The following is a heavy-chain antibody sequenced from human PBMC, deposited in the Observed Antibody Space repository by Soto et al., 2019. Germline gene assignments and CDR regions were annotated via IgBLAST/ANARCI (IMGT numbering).Heavy chain of an antibody. CDR2: INPNGGST. V-gene: IGHV1-46*01. CDR1: GYTFISFY. CDR3: ARLATVTPPHYFDY. D-gene: IGHD4-17*01. J-gene: IGHJ4*01. Sequence: ASVKVSCKASGYTFISFYVHWVRQAPGQGLEWMGVINPNGGSTACTQKFQGRVTMTRDTSTSTVYMELSSLRSEDTAVYYCARLATVTPPHYFDYWGHGTLVTVSS.